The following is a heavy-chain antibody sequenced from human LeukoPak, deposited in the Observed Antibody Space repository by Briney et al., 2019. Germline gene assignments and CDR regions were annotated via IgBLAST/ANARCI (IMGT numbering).Heavy chain of an antibody. V-gene: IGHV3-30*02. D-gene: IGHD3-22*01. Sequence: GGSLRLSCAASGFTFSSYGMHWVRQALGKGLEWVAFIRYDGSNKYYADSVKGRFTISRDNSKNTLYLQMNSLRAEDTAVYYCAKEGYYDSSGYYDAFDIWGQGTMVTVSS. CDR3: AKEGYYDSSGYYDAFDI. CDR2: IRYDGSNK. CDR1: GFTFSSYG. J-gene: IGHJ3*02.